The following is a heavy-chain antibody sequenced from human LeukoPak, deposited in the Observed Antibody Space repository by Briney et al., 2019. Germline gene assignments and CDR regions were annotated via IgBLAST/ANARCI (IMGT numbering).Heavy chain of an antibody. CDR3: AVWIAAAGRGFDY. Sequence: PSETMSLTCTVSGGSISSSSYYWGWIRQPPGKGLEWIGSIYYSGSTYYNPSLKSRVTISVDTSKNQFSLKLSSVTAADTAVYYCAVWIAAAGRGFDYWGQGTLVTVSS. V-gene: IGHV4-39*01. J-gene: IGHJ4*02. CDR2: IYYSGST. D-gene: IGHD6-13*01. CDR1: GGSISSSSYY.